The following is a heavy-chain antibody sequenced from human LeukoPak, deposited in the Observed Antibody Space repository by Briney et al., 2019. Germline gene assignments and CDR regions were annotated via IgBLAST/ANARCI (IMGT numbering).Heavy chain of an antibody. V-gene: IGHV4-34*01. CDR1: GGSFSGYY. CDR2: INHSGST. D-gene: IGHD3-9*01. CDR3: ARSLTSHYYYYMDV. J-gene: IGHJ6*03. Sequence: SETLSLTCAVYGGSFSGYYWSWIRQPPGKGLEWIGEINHSGSTNYNPSLKSRVTISVDTSKNQFSLKLSSVTAADTAVYYCARSLTSHYYYYMDVWGKGTTVTVSS.